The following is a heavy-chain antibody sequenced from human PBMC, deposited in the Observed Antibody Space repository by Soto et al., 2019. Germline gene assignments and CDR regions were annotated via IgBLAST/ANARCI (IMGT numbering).Heavy chain of an antibody. CDR2: ISAYNGNT. D-gene: IGHD6-19*01. CDR3: AKGAGTPGYYYYGMDV. CDR1: GYTFTSYG. J-gene: IGHJ6*02. Sequence: QVQLVQSGAEVKKPGASVKVSCKASGYTFTSYGISWVRQAPGQGLEWMGWISAYNGNTNYAQKLQGRVTMTTDTXTSXAYMELRSLRSDDTAVYYCAKGAGTPGYYYYGMDVWGQGTTVTVSS. V-gene: IGHV1-18*01.